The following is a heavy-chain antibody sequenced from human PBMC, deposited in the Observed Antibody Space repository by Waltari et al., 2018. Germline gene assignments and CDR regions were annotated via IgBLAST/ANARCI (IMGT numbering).Heavy chain of an antibody. CDR1: GFTFLRCA. J-gene: IGHJ4*02. D-gene: IGHD6-13*01. Sequence: EVQLLESGGGLVQPGGSLLLSCAVSGFTFLRCAMSWVRQAPGKGLEWVSSISGPGLTTFYADSVKGRFSISRDNSKNTLYLQINGLRADDTAVYYCAKVGGIAAAEFQFDFWGRGTLVTVSS. CDR2: ISGPGLTT. V-gene: IGHV3-23*01. CDR3: AKVGGIAAAEFQFDF.